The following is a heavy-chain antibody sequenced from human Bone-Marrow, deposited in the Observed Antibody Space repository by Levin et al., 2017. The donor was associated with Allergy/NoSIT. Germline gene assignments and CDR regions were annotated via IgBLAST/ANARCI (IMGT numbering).Heavy chain of an antibody. D-gene: IGHD3-10*01. CDR3: ARGGGSLAH. Sequence: ASVKVSCAASGFIFSSFSMTWVRQSPGKGLEWVANIDQDGIEKFYVDSVKGRFTISRDKAKRSVYLQMDSLRVEDTAVYFCARGGGSLAHWGRGTLVTVSS. CDR2: IDQDGIEK. J-gene: IGHJ4*02. V-gene: IGHV3-7*01. CDR1: GFIFSSFS.